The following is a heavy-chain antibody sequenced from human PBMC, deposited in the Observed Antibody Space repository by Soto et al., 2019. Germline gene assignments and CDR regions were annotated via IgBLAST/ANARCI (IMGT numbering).Heavy chain of an antibody. Sequence: ASVKVSCKVSGYSLSDLSIHWVRQAPGKGLEWMGGLDAEDGEKIYAQKLQGRGTMTEDTSTDTAYMELSSLTSEDTAMYYCATLPRTIERTPAAIWSFDSWGQGTLVTVS. CDR3: ATLPRTIERTPAAIWSFDS. CDR1: GYSLSDLS. CDR2: LDAEDGEK. V-gene: IGHV1-24*01. D-gene: IGHD2-2*01. J-gene: IGHJ4*02.